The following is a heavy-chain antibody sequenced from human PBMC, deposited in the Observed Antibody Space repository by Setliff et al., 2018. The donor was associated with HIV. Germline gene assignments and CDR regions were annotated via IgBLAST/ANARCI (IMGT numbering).Heavy chain of an antibody. Sequence: GASGEGSCKASGYTFTGYYMHWVRQAPGQGLEWMGWINPNSGGTDYAQKFQGWVTMTRDTSISTAYMELSRLRSDDTAVYYCARPMYYYDSSGYSDWGQGTLVTVSS. V-gene: IGHV1-2*04. J-gene: IGHJ4*02. CDR1: GYTFTGYY. CDR3: ARPMYYYDSSGYSD. D-gene: IGHD3-22*01. CDR2: INPNSGGT.